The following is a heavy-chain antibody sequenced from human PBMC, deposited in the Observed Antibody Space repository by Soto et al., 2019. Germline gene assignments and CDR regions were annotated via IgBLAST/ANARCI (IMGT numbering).Heavy chain of an antibody. CDR3: AKDLAYCASGSCYTKWGS. V-gene: IGHV4-30-4*01. CDR2: IYYSGS. Sequence: SETLSLTCTVSGGSITSDDYHWTWIRQPPGKGLEWIGFIYYSGSYYNPSLKSRVTLSVDTSKNQFSLKLSSVTAADTAVYYCAKDLAYCASGSCYTKWGSWGQGTPVTVSS. D-gene: IGHD2-15*01. J-gene: IGHJ5*02. CDR1: GGSITSDDYH.